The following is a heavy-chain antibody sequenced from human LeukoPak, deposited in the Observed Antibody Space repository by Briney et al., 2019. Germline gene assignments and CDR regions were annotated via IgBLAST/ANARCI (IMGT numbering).Heavy chain of an antibody. CDR1: GGSISSGGYS. D-gene: IGHD5-12*01. J-gene: IGHJ3*01. Sequence: SETLSLTCAVSGGSISSGGYSWSWIRQPPGKGLEWIGYIYHSGSTYYNPSLKSRVTISVDRSKNQFSLKLSSVTAADTAVYYCARGGPYSGYGRSLANWGQGTMVTVSS. V-gene: IGHV4-30-2*01. CDR2: IYHSGST. CDR3: ARGGPYSGYGRSLAN.